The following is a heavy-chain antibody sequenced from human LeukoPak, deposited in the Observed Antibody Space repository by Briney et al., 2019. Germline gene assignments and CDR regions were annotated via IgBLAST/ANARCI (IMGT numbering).Heavy chain of an antibody. CDR3: ARENYDSSGYYWSFDY. D-gene: IGHD3-22*01. J-gene: IGHJ4*02. Sequence: SETLSLTCTVSGGSISSYYWSWIRQPPGKGLEWIGYIYYSGSTNYNPSLKSRVTISVDTSKNQFSLKLSSVTAADTAVYYCARENYDSSGYYWSFDYWGQGTLVTVSS. CDR1: GGSISSYY. V-gene: IGHV4-59*12. CDR2: IYYSGST.